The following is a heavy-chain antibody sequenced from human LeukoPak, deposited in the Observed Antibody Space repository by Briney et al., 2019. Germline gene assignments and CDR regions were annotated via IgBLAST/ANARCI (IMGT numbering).Heavy chain of an antibody. D-gene: IGHD1-14*01. J-gene: IGHJ4*02. V-gene: IGHV3-74*01. CDR1: GFTFRNHW. CDR2: IKGDGTST. Sequence: PGRSLRLSCAASGFTFRNHWMDWVRQAPGKGLVWVSRIKGDGTSTIYADSVKGRFTISRDNAKNTVYLQMNILKDEDTGVYYCARDAAGLDYWGQGTLVTVSS. CDR3: ARDAAGLDY.